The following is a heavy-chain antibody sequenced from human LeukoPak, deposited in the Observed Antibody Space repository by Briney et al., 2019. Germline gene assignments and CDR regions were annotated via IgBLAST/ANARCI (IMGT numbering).Heavy chain of an antibody. CDR2: INPSGGST. V-gene: IGHV1-46*01. CDR1: GYTFTSYG. J-gene: IGHJ6*02. D-gene: IGHD7-27*01. CDR3: ARVSGYGMDV. Sequence: ASVKVSCKASGYTFTSYGISWVRQAPGQGLEWMGIINPSGGSTSYAQKFQGRVTMTRDTSTSTVYMELSSLRSEDTAVYYCARVSGYGMDVWGQGTTVTVSS.